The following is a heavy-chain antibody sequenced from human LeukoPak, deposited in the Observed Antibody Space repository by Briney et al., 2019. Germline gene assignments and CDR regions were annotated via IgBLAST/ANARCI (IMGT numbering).Heavy chain of an antibody. CDR1: GYTFTSYD. V-gene: IGHV1-8*01. CDR3: AREYIAVAGTFDY. Sequence: GASVKVSCKASGYTFTSYDINWVRQATGQGLEWMGWMNPDSGNTGYAQKFQGRVTMTRNTSISTAYMELSSLRSEDTAVYYCAREYIAVAGTFDYWGQGTLVTVSS. D-gene: IGHD6-19*01. CDR2: MNPDSGNT. J-gene: IGHJ4*02.